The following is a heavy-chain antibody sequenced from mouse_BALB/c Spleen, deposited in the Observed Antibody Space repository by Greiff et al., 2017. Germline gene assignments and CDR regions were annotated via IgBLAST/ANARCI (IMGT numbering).Heavy chain of an antibody. D-gene: IGHD2-1*01. J-gene: IGHJ2*01. CDR3: ARHGYGNHY. Sequence: EVQVVESGGGLVKPGGSLKLSCAVTGFAFTSYDMSWVRQTLAERLVWVAYMSSGGGSTYYPDTVKGRFTISRDNAKNTLYLQMSSLKSEDTAMYYCARHGYGNHYWGQGTTLTVSS. V-gene: IGHV5-12-1*01. CDR2: MSSGGGST. CDR1: GFAFTSYD.